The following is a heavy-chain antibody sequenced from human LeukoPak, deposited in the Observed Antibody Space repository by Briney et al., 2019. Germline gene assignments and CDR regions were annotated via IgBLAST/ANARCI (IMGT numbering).Heavy chain of an antibody. CDR1: GFIFNTYV. V-gene: IGHV3-30*02. D-gene: IGHD6-13*01. CDR2: IRYDGSNK. CDR3: AREYSSSWYEEGPTIDY. J-gene: IGHJ4*02. Sequence: GGSLRLSCAASGFIFNTYVMHWVRQAPGKGLEWLAFIRYDGSNKNYADSVKGRFTISRDNTKNSLYLQMNSLRAEDTAVYYCAREYSSSWYEEGPTIDYWGQGTLVTVSS.